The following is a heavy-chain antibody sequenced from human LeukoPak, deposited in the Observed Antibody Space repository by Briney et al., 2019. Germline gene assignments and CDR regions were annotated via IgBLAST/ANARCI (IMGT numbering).Heavy chain of an antibody. CDR3: AKAMVRSSPPLDAFDI. CDR1: GYTFTSYA. J-gene: IGHJ3*02. D-gene: IGHD3-10*01. CDR2: INAGNGNT. V-gene: IGHV1-3*01. Sequence: GASVKVSCKASGYTFTSYAMHWVRQAPGQRLEWMGWINAGNGNTKYSQKFQGRVTITRDTSASTAYMELSSLRSEDTAVYYCAKAMVRSSPPLDAFDIWGQGTMVTVSS.